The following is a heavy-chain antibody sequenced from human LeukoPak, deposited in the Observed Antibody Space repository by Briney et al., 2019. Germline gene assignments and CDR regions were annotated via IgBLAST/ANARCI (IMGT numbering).Heavy chain of an antibody. CDR2: IGSSRSDS. V-gene: IGHV3-23*01. CDR1: GFKFSNYG. Sequence: GGSLRLSCAASGFKFSNYGMTWVRQAPGRGLEWVSTIGSSRSDSYYADSVKGRFIISRDNSKNTLSLQMNSLRAEDTAVYYCAQDRVPGTSPKLDYWGQGTLVTVSS. D-gene: IGHD1-7*01. J-gene: IGHJ4*02. CDR3: AQDRVPGTSPKLDY.